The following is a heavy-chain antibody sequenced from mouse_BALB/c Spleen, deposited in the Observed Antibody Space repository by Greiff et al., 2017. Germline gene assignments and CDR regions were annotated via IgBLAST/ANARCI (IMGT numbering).Heavy chain of an antibody. CDR3: TRGDYGSSYFEY. Sequence: QVQLQQSGAELVKPGASVKLSCKASGYTFTSYYMYWVKQRPGQGLEWIGEINPSNGGTNFNEKFKSKATLTVDKSSSTAYMQLSSLTSEDSAVYYCTRGDYGSSYFEYWGEGTTLTVSS. CDR2: INPSNGGT. D-gene: IGHD1-1*01. J-gene: IGHJ2*01. CDR1: GYTFTSYY. V-gene: IGHV1S81*02.